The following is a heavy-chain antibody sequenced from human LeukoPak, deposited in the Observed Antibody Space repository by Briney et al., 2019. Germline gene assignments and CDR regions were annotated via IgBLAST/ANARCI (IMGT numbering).Heavy chain of an antibody. V-gene: IGHV3-11*03. CDR2: ITGSSTYT. D-gene: IGHD1-26*01. Sequence: GGSLRLSCAASGFTFSDYYMTWIRQAPGKGLEGVSYITGSSTYTNYADSVKGRSAISRDNAKNSLYLQMNSLRAEDTAVYYCARISGSYVFDYWGQGTLVTVSS. CDR1: GFTFSDYY. CDR3: ARISGSYVFDY. J-gene: IGHJ4*02.